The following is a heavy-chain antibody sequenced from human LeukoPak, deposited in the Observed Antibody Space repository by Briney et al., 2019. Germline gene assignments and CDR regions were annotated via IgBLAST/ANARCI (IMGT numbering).Heavy chain of an antibody. J-gene: IGHJ3*02. V-gene: IGHV4-39*07. D-gene: IGHD2-8*01. Sequence: SETLSLTCTVSGGSISSSSYYWGWIRQPPGKGLEWIGSIYYSGSTYYNPSLKSRVTISVDTSKNQFSLKLSSVTAADTAVYYCARGFVRAFDIWGQGTIVTVSS. CDR3: ARGFVRAFDI. CDR1: GGSISSSSYY. CDR2: IYYSGST.